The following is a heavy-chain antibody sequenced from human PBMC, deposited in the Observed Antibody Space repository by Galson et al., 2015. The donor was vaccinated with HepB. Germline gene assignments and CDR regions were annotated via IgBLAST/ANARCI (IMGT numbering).Heavy chain of an antibody. CDR1: GFTFSNYA. CDR2: ISYDGTNK. D-gene: IGHD2-2*02. V-gene: IGHV3-30-3*01. J-gene: IGHJ4*02. Sequence: SLRLSCAASGFTFSNYAMHWVRQAPGKGLEWVSFISYDGTNKYYAHSVTGRFTISRDTSENTLYLQMNSLRPDDSAVYYCARGGGFYGSYTEYCFDDWGQGTRVTVSS. CDR3: ARGGGFYGSYTEYCFDD.